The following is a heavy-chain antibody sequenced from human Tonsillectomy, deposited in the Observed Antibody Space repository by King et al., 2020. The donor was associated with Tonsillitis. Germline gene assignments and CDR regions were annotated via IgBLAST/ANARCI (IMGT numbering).Heavy chain of an antibody. Sequence: VQLVESGAEVKKPGESLKISCKGSGYNFASYWIDWVRQMPGKGLESMGSIYPGDSETRYSPSFQGQVTISVDKSISTAYLQWSSLKASDTAMYYCARLVSGGYAQFDYWGQGTLVTVSS. CDR3: ARLVSGGYAQFDY. D-gene: IGHD5-12*01. V-gene: IGHV5-51*03. CDR2: IYPGDSET. J-gene: IGHJ4*02. CDR1: GYNFASYW.